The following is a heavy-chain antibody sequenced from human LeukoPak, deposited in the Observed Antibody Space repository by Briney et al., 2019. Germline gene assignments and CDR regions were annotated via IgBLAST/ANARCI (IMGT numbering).Heavy chain of an antibody. CDR1: GGSISSYY. CDR2: IYYSGST. V-gene: IGHV4-59*01. Sequence: SETLSLTCTVSGGSISSYYWSWIRQPPGKGLEWIGYIYYSGSTNYNPSLKSRVTISVDTSKDQFSLKLSSVTAADPAVYYWAILYSSSSKKGNWFDPWGQGTLVTVSS. D-gene: IGHD6-6*01. J-gene: IGHJ5*02. CDR3: AILYSSSSKKGNWFDP.